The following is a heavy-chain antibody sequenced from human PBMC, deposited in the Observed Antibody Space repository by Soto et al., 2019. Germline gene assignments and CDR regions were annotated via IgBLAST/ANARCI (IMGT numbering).Heavy chain of an antibody. CDR1: GGTFSSYA. J-gene: IGHJ5*02. V-gene: IGHV1-69*13. CDR2: IIPIFGTA. Sequence: SVKVSCKASGGTFSSYAISWVRQAPGQGLEWMGGIIPIFGTANYAQKFQGRVTITADESTSTAHMELSSLRSEDTAVYYCARDGKPRQQLSWFDPWGQGTLVTVSS. CDR3: ARDGKPRQQLSWFDP. D-gene: IGHD6-13*01.